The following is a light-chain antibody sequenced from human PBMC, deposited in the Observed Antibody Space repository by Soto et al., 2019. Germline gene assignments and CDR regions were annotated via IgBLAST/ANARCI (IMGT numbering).Light chain of an antibody. V-gene: IGLV2-11*01. CDR3: CSYAGGYTFV. CDR1: SSDVGGYNF. J-gene: IGLJ1*01. Sequence: ALTQPRSVSGSPGQSVTISCSGTSSDVGGYNFASWYQQHPGTAPKLMIYDVSRRPSGVPDRFSGSKSGNTASLTISGLQAEDEADYYCCSYAGGYTFVFGTGTKVTVL. CDR2: DVS.